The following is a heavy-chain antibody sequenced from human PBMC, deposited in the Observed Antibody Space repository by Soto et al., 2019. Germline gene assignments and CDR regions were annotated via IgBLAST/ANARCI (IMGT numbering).Heavy chain of an antibody. J-gene: IGHJ4*02. CDR1: GFTFSSYG. CDR2: ISYEGSNK. D-gene: IGHD6-13*01. Sequence: QVQLVASGGGVVQPGRSLRLSCAASGFTFSSYGMHWVRQAPGKGLEWVAVISYEGSNKYYADSVKGRFTISRDNSKNTLYVQMNSLRAEDTGVYYCAEEGYSSSPTHWGQGTLVTVSS. CDR3: AEEGYSSSPTH. V-gene: IGHV3-30*18.